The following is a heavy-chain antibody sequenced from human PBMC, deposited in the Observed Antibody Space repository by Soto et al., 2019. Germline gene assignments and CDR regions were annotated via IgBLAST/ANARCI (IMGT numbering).Heavy chain of an antibody. D-gene: IGHD1-1*01. V-gene: IGHV1-69*01. CDR3: ARGRGLYNSGRSQLDS. CDR2: IIPRFGTT. J-gene: IGHJ4*02. CDR1: GDSFTKYT. Sequence: QVQVVQSGAEVKKPGSSVRVSCKASGDSFTKYTVNWVRQAPRQGLEWMGVIIPRFGTTNYAPTLQDRVTITADASMNTVYMELSSLRSDDTALYYCARGRGLYNSGRSQLDSWGQGTLVTVSS.